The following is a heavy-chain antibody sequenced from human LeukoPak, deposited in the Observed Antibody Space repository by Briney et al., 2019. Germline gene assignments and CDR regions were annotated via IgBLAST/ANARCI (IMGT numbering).Heavy chain of an antibody. CDR3: AKDKGRDIVVVPAAIEDV. CDR2: VRYDGSNK. J-gene: IGHJ6*04. D-gene: IGHD2-2*01. CDR1: GFTFSSYG. Sequence: PGGSLRLSCAASGFTFSSYGMHWVRQAPGKGLEWVVFVRYDGSNKYYADSVKGRFTISRDNSKNTLYLQMNSLRAEDTAVYYCAKDKGRDIVVVPAAIEDVWGKGTTVTVSS. V-gene: IGHV3-30*02.